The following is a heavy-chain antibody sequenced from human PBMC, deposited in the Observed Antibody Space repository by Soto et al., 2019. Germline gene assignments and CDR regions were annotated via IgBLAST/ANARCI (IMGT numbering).Heavy chain of an antibody. Sequence: QVQLQESGPGLVKPSETLSLTCTVSGDSISRYYWSWIRLSPGKGLEWIGYIYYSGETNYNPSVXGXAXIXXDRTKNQFSLKLSSVTAADTAVHYCARDQGGELLKGSGMDVWGQGTTVTVSS. CDR3: ARDQGGELLKGSGMDV. V-gene: IGHV4-59*01. CDR1: GDSISRYY. CDR2: IYYSGET. D-gene: IGHD3-10*01. J-gene: IGHJ6*01.